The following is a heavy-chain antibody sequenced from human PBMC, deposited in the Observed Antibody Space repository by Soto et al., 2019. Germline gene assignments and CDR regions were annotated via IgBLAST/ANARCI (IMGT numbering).Heavy chain of an antibody. V-gene: IGHV5-51*01. Sequence: WIGWVRQLPGKGLEWMGIIYPGDHETRYSPSFHGKVTISADKSINTAYLQWNSLEASDTAFYFCARSPRSSPYFDYWGQGALVTVSS. CDR3: ARSPRSSPYFDY. CDR2: IYPGDHET. CDR1: W. J-gene: IGHJ4*02. D-gene: IGHD6-13*01.